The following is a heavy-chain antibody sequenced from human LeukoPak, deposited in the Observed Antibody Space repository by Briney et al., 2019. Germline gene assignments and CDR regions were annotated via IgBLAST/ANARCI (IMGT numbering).Heavy chain of an antibody. Sequence: ASVKVSCKASGYTFISYGFSWVRQAPGQGLEWVGWISGHDGNTKYAQKYQGRVTMTTETSTSTAYMELSSLGSDDTAVYYCVRDAYGSGKGFFDYWGQGTLVTVSS. CDR1: GYTFISYG. V-gene: IGHV1-18*01. D-gene: IGHD3-10*01. CDR2: ISGHDGNT. J-gene: IGHJ4*02. CDR3: VRDAYGSGKGFFDY.